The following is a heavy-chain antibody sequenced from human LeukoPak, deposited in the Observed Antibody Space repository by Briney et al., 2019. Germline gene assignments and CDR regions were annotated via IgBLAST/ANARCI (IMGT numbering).Heavy chain of an antibody. Sequence: GGSLRLSCAASGFTFNNYAMSWVRQAPGKGLEWVSYIYGGGSTSYADSVKGRFTISRDNSKNTLYLQMNNLKVEDTAVYYCARDGRLGELSMFDYWGQGTLVTVSS. D-gene: IGHD3-16*02. V-gene: IGHV3-66*01. CDR1: GFTFNNYA. CDR3: ARDGRLGELSMFDY. CDR2: IYGGGST. J-gene: IGHJ4*02.